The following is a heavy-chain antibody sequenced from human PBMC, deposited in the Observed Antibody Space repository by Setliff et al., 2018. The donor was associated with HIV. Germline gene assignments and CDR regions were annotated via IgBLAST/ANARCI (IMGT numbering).Heavy chain of an antibody. Sequence: PSETLSLTCAVYGGPFNDYYWTWIRQPPGKGLEWIGEIDHSGSTKYHASLKSRVTISIDTSKNQISLKLSSVTAADTAVYYCARGLNYYGSGSYLPLGYWGQGTQVTVSS. CDR3: ARGLNYYGSGSYLPLGY. J-gene: IGHJ4*02. V-gene: IGHV4-34*01. CDR1: GGPFNDYY. CDR2: IDHSGST. D-gene: IGHD3-10*01.